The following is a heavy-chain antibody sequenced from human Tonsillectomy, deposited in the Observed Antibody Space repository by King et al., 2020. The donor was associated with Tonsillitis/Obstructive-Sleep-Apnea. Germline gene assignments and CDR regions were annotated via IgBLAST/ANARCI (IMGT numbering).Heavy chain of an antibody. Sequence: VQLVESGGGLVKPGGSLRLSCAASGFTFSSYSMNWVRQAPGKGLEWVSSISSSSSYIYYADSVKGRFTISRDNAKKSLYLQMNSLRAEDTAVYYCAREVGYSGSYSDYWGQGTLVTVSS. V-gene: IGHV3-21*01. J-gene: IGHJ4*02. D-gene: IGHD1-26*01. CDR2: ISSSSSYI. CDR1: GFTFSSYS. CDR3: AREVGYSGSYSDY.